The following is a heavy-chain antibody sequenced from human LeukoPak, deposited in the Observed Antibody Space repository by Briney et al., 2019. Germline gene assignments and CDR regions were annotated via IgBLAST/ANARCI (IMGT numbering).Heavy chain of an antibody. D-gene: IGHD5-18*01. CDR3: AKGDKPVIAMVKFDY. CDR2: ISGGVLST. Sequence: GGSLRLSCAASGFTFSTYAMSWVRQAPGKGLEWVSTISGGVLSTYYADSVKGRFTISRDNSKNTLYLQMNSLRAEDTAVYYCAKGDKPVIAMVKFDYWGHGTLVTVSS. V-gene: IGHV3-23*01. CDR1: GFTFSTYA. J-gene: IGHJ4*01.